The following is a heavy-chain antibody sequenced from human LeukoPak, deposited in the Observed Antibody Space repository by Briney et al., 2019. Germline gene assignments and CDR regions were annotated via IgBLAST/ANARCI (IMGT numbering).Heavy chain of an antibody. J-gene: IGHJ4*02. CDR1: GFTFSSYA. D-gene: IGHD3-22*01. CDR3: ARGFYDSSGYLLVRFFDY. V-gene: IGHV3-23*01. Sequence: PGGSLRLSCAASGFTFSSYAMSWVRQAPGKGLEWVSAISGSGGSTYYADSVKGRFTISRDNSKNTLFLQMNSLRAEDTAVYYCARGFYDSSGYLLVRFFDYWGQGTLVTVSS. CDR2: ISGSGGST.